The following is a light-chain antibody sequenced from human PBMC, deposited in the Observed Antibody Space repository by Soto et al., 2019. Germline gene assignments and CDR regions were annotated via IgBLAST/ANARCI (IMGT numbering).Light chain of an antibody. V-gene: IGKV1-8*01. J-gene: IGKJ3*01. CDR2: AAS. Sequence: AIRMTQSPSSLSASTGDRVTITCRASQGISSYLAWYQQKPGKAPKLLIYAASTLQSGVPSRFSGSGSGTHFTLTISCLQSEDFATYYCQQYYSYPFTFGPGTKVDIQ. CDR3: QQYYSYPFT. CDR1: QGISSY.